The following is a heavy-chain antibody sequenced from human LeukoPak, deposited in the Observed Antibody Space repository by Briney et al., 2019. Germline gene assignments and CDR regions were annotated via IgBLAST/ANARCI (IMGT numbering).Heavy chain of an antibody. Sequence: SETLSLTCTVSGGSISSYYWSWLRQPPGKGLEWIGYIYYSGSTNYNPSLKSRVTISVDTSKNQFSLKLSSMTATDTAVYYCARLTCSGGSCYDGYWGQGSLVTVSS. J-gene: IGHJ4*02. CDR1: GGSISSYY. CDR2: IYYSGST. CDR3: ARLTCSGGSCYDGY. D-gene: IGHD2-15*01. V-gene: IGHV4-59*08.